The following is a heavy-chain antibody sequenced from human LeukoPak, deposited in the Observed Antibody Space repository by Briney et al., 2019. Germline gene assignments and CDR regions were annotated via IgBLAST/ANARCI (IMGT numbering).Heavy chain of an antibody. CDR1: GGSISSYY. V-gene: IGHV4-4*07. J-gene: IGHJ4*02. CDR3: ARGNWNYGVDY. Sequence: SETLSLTCTVSGGSISSYYWSWIRQPAGKGLEWIGRIYTRGRTNYNPSLKSRVTMSVDTSKNQFSLKLSSVTAADTAVYYCARGNWNYGVDYWGQGTLVTVSS. D-gene: IGHD1-7*01. CDR2: IYTRGRT.